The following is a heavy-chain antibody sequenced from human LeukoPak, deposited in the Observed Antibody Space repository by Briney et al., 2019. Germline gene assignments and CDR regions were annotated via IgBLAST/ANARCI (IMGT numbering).Heavy chain of an antibody. CDR3: AMTQGGYGDYYYYGRYV. D-gene: IGHD3-22*01. CDR2: IYYSGST. CDR1: GGSISSGGYY. Sequence: SETLSLTCTVSGGSISSGGYYWSWFRQPPGRGLEWLGYIYYSGSTYYNPSLNRQVTITVDTSKNQFSLKLISVTAADTAVYYCAMTQGGYGDYYYYGRYVWGEGTKVTDSS. V-gene: IGHV4-31*01. J-gene: IGHJ6*01.